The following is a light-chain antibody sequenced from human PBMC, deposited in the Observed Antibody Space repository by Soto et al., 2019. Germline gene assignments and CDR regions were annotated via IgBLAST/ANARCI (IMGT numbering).Light chain of an antibody. V-gene: IGKV3-11*01. Sequence: VLTQSPATLSLSPGERATLSCRASQSVNSYLAWYQQRPGQAPRLLILDASNRATGVPARFSGSGSGTDFTLTISRLELEDFAVYYCQQRSNWPPVTFGQGTRLEI. CDR3: QQRSNWPPVT. J-gene: IGKJ5*01. CDR1: QSVNSY. CDR2: DAS.